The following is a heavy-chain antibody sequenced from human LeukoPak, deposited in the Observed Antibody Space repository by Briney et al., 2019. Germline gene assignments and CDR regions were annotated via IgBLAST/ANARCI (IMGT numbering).Heavy chain of an antibody. CDR1: GLTFSDAW. CDR2: ILSKGSGGTT. CDR3: TTSACTNGVCYTSVDC. D-gene: IGHD2-8*01. V-gene: IGHV3-15*01. J-gene: IGHJ4*02. Sequence: GGSLRLSCVVSGLTFSDAWMTWVRQAPGKGLEWVGRILSKGSGGTTDYVAPVKGRFTISRDDSKNTLYLQMDSLKTEDTAVYYCTTSACTNGVCYTSVDCWGQGTLVTVSS.